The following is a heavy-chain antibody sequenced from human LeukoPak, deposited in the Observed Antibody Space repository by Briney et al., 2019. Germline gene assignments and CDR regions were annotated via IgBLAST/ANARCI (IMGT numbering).Heavy chain of an antibody. CDR2: ISGSGGST. V-gene: IGHV3-23*01. Sequence: GGSLRLSCAASGFTFSSYAMSWVRQAPGKGLEWVSAISGSGGSTYYADSVKGRFTISRDNSKNTLYLQMNSLRAEDTAVYYCAREPSHLNLRIAVAGTQGNPWGQGTLVTVSS. CDR1: GFTFSSYA. J-gene: IGHJ5*02. D-gene: IGHD6-19*01. CDR3: AREPSHLNLRIAVAGTQGNP.